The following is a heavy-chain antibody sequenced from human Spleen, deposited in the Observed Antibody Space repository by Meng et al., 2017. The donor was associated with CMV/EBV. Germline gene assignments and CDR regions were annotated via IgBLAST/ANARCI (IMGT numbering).Heavy chain of an antibody. V-gene: IGHV4-59*01. D-gene: IGHD4-11*01. CDR3: ARTQPYSNVVDY. CDR1: GGSISSYY. J-gene: IGHJ4*02. CDR2: IYYSRST. Sequence: SETLSLTCTVSGGSISSYYWSWIRQPPGKGLEWIGYIYYSRSTNYNPSLKSRVTISVDTSKNQFSLKLSSVTAADTAVYYCARTQPYSNVVDYWGQGTLVTVSS.